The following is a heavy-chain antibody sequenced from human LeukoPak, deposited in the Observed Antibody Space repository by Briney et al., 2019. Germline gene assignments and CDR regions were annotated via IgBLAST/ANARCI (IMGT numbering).Heavy chain of an antibody. CDR2: IYYSGST. CDR1: GGSTSSYY. CDR3: ASGYYDSSGYYAVSYY. Sequence: SETLSLTCTVSGGSTSSYYWSWIRQPPGKGLEWIGYIYYSGSTNYNPSLKSRVTISVDTSKNQFSLKLSSVTAADTAVYYCASGYYDSSGYYAVSYYWGQGTLVTVSS. J-gene: IGHJ4*02. D-gene: IGHD3-22*01. V-gene: IGHV4-59*01.